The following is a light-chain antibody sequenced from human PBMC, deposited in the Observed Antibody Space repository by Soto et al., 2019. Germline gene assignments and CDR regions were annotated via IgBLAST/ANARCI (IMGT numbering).Light chain of an antibody. V-gene: IGKV2-30*02. CDR3: MQGTHWPST. J-gene: IGKJ5*01. Sequence: DAVRTQSPLSLPVTLGQPASIFCLSYACFVHSDGIAYFSWFQQRPGRPPRRLIYKVSNRDSGLPARFSGSGSGTDFALIISRVEAEDVGVYYCMQGTHWPSTFGQGTRVEIK. CDR1: ACFVHSDGIAY. CDR2: KVS.